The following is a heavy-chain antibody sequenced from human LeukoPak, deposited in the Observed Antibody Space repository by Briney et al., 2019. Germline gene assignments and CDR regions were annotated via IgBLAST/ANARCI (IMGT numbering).Heavy chain of an antibody. J-gene: IGHJ4*02. V-gene: IGHV4-34*01. CDR1: GGSFSGYY. CDR3: ARKRITIFGMVINGFDY. CDR2: INHSGST. Sequence: SETLSLTCAVYGGSFSGYYWSWIRQPPGKGLEWIGEINHSGSTNYNPSLKSRVTISVDTSKNQFSLKLSSVTAADTAVYYCARKRITIFGMVINGFDYWGQGTLVTVSS. D-gene: IGHD3-3*01.